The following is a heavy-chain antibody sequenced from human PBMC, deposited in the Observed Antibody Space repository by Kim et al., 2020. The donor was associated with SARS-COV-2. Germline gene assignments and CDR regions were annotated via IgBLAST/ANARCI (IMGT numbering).Heavy chain of an antibody. Sequence: YADTVKGRFTASRDNAENSLYLQMNSLRAEETAVYYCARVYSSGWEAFDIWGQGTVVTVSS. CDR3: ARVYSSGWEAFDI. J-gene: IGHJ3*02. V-gene: IGHV3-48*03. D-gene: IGHD6-19*01.